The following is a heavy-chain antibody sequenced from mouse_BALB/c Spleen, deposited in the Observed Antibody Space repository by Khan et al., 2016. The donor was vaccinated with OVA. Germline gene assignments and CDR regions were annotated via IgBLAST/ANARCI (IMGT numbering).Heavy chain of an antibody. CDR2: INPSNGGT. D-gene: IGHD1-1*02. V-gene: IGHV1S81*02. Sequence: VQLQQSGAELVKPGASVKLSCKASGYTFTSYYIYWVKQRPGHGLEWIGGINPSNGGTYFNEKFESKATLTVDKSSSTAFMQVSSLTSEDSAVYYCTRSGWAAFAYWGQGTLVTVSA. CDR1: GYTFTSYY. CDR3: TRSGWAAFAY. J-gene: IGHJ3*01.